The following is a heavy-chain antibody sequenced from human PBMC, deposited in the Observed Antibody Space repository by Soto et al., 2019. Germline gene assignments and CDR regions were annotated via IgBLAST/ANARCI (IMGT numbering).Heavy chain of an antibody. V-gene: IGHV2-5*02. CDR2: IYWDDDK. D-gene: IGHD1-26*01. Sequence: QITLKESGPTLVKPTQTLTLTCTFSGFSLSTSGVGVGWIRQPPGKALEWLALIYWDDDKRYSPSLKSRLTITKDTSKSPVVLTMTNMDPVDTATYYCAHRREAAVGFDYWGQGTLVTVSS. CDR1: GFSLSTSGVG. J-gene: IGHJ4*02. CDR3: AHRREAAVGFDY.